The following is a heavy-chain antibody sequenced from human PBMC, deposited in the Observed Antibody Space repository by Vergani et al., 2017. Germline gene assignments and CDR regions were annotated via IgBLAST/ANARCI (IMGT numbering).Heavy chain of an antibody. CDR2: IIPIVDIA. D-gene: IGHD4-11*01. Sequence: QVQLVQSGAEVKKPGSSVKVSCKASGGTFSSYTISWVRQAPGQGLEWMGRIIPIVDIANYAQKFQGRVTITADKSTSTAYMELSSLRSEDTAVYYCARDSVTTSWGYYYYMDVWGKGTTVTVSS. CDR1: GGTFSSYT. V-gene: IGHV1-69*08. CDR3: ARDSVTTSWGYYYYMDV. J-gene: IGHJ6*03.